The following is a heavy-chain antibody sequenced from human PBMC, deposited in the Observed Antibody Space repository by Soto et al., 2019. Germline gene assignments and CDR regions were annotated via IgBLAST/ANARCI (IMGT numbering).Heavy chain of an antibody. D-gene: IGHD6-13*01. CDR1: GFTFSSYD. CDR2: ISGSGGST. CDR3: AKQHSPPNWFDP. Sequence: EVQLLESGGGLVQPGGSLRLSCAASGFTFSSYDMSWVRQAPGKGLEWVSAISGSGGSTYYADSVQGRFTISRDNSKNTLYLQMNSLRAEDTAVYSCAKQHSPPNWFDPWGQGTLVTVAS. J-gene: IGHJ5*02. V-gene: IGHV3-23*01.